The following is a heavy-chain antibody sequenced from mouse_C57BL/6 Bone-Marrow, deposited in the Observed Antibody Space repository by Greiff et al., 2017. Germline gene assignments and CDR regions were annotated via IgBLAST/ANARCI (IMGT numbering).Heavy chain of an antibody. J-gene: IGHJ2*01. D-gene: IGHD1-1*01. Sequence: QVQLQQPGAELVKPGASVTLSCKASGYTFTSYWMHWVKQRPGQGLEWIGMIHSNSGSTNYNEMFKSRTTLTVDKSTSTDYLQLSSLTSEDTAIYYCARGGSGYYFDYWGQGTTLTVSS. CDR3: ARGGSGYYFDY. CDR2: IHSNSGST. CDR1: GYTFTSYW. V-gene: IGHV1-64*01.